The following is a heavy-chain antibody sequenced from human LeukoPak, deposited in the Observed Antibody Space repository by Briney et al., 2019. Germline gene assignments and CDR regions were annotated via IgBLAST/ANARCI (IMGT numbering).Heavy chain of an antibody. J-gene: IGHJ5*02. CDR3: ARAAIVVVVAATQNNWFDP. CDR2: ISAYNGNT. Sequence: ASVKVSCKASGYTFTSYGISLVRQAPGQGLEWMGWISAYNGNTNYAQKLQGRVTMTTDTSTSTAHMELRSLRSDDTAVYYCARAAIVVVVAATQNNWFDPWGQGTLVSVSS. CDR1: GYTFTSYG. V-gene: IGHV1-18*01. D-gene: IGHD2-15*01.